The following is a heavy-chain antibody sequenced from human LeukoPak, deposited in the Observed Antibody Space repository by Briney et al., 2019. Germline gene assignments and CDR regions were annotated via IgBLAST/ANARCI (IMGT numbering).Heavy chain of an antibody. V-gene: IGHV5-51*01. CDR1: GYTFTRYW. Sequence: GEPLQISCKGSGYTFTRYWIGWVRQMPGKGLEWMGIIYPGDSESKYNPSLQGQVTISADKSISTVYLQWSSLKASDTAIYYCARIEGSTFDYWGQGTLVTVSS. CDR3: ARIEGSTFDY. J-gene: IGHJ4*02. CDR2: IYPGDSES.